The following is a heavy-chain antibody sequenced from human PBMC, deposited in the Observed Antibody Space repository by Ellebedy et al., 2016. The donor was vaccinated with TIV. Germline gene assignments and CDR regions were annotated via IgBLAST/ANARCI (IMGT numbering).Heavy chain of an antibody. CDR2: INHSGST. Sequence: MPSETLSLTCAVHGGSFSGYSWSWIRQSPGKGLEWIGEINHSGSTNYNPSLKSRVTISVDTSKNQFSLKLGSVTAADTAVYYCARGRRFFYYYGMDVWGQGTTVTVSS. CDR3: ARGRRFFYYYGMDV. V-gene: IGHV4-34*01. J-gene: IGHJ6*02. CDR1: GGSFSGYS. D-gene: IGHD3-3*01.